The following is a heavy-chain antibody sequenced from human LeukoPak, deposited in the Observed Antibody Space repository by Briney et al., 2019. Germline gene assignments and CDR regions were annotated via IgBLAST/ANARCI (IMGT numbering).Heavy chain of an antibody. CDR3: ARGSGGYSSGWYYFDY. J-gene: IGHJ4*02. V-gene: IGHV1-8*03. CDR1: GYTFTSYD. D-gene: IGHD6-19*01. CDR2: MNPNSGNT. Sequence: ASVKVSCKASGYTFTSYDINWVRQATGQGLEWMGWMNPNSGNTGYARKFQGRVTITRNTSISTAYMELSSLRSEDTAVYYCARGSGGYSSGWYYFDYWGQGTLVTVSS.